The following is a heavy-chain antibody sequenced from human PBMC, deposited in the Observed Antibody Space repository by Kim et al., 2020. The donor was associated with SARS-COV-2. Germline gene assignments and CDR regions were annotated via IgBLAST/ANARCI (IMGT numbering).Heavy chain of an antibody. V-gene: IGHV4-59*08. Sequence: PSLTSRVTISVDTSKTQFSLKLSSVTAADTAVYYCARHPYSSSSPRWFDPWGQGTLVTVSS. D-gene: IGHD6-6*01. CDR3: ARHPYSSSSPRWFDP. J-gene: IGHJ5*02.